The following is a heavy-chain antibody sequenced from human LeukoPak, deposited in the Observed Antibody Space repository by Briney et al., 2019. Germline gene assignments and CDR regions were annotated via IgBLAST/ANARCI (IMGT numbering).Heavy chain of an antibody. D-gene: IGHD4-17*01. CDR2: ISGNGGTP. CDR1: GFTFSNYA. CDR3: ARDPSRWDYGDYTNAFDI. V-gene: IGHV3-23*01. Sequence: PGGSLRLSCAASGFTFSNYAMNWVRQAPGKGLEWVSGISGNGGTPDYADSVKGRFTVSRGNSKNTLYLQMNSLRAEDTAVYYCARDPSRWDYGDYTNAFDIWGQGTMVTVSS. J-gene: IGHJ3*02.